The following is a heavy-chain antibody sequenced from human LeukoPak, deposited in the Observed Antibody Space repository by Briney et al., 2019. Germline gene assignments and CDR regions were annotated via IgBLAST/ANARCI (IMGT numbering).Heavy chain of an antibody. V-gene: IGHV3-23*01. J-gene: IGHJ4*02. CDR3: AKDPTYGPSSNYFDY. CDR2: ISGSGGDT. Sequence: GGSLRLSCAASGFTFNIYAMNWVRQAPGKGLEWVSTISGSGGDTYYADSVKGRFTISRDNSKNTLYLQMNTLRAEDTAVYYCAKDPTYGPSSNYFDYWGQGTLVTVSS. D-gene: IGHD3-10*01. CDR1: GFTFNIYA.